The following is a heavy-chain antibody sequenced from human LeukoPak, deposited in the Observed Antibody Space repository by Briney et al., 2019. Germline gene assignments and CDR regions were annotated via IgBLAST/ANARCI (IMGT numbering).Heavy chain of an antibody. CDR2: IYYSGST. D-gene: IGHD2-2*02. J-gene: IGHJ4*02. CDR3: ARATVVVPAAIPLDY. Sequence: SETLSLTCTVSGGSISSYYWSWIRQPPGKGLEWIGYIYYSGSTNYNPSLKSRVTISVDTSKNQFSLKLSSVTAADTAVYYCARATVVVPAAIPLDYWGQGTLVTVSS. CDR1: GGSISSYY. V-gene: IGHV4-59*08.